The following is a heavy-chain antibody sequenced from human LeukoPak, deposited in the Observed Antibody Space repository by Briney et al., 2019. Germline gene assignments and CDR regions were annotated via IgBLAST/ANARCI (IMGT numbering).Heavy chain of an antibody. D-gene: IGHD3-3*01. CDR3: ARGGGYYYFDY. CDR1: GFTFSSYA. Sequence: GGSLSLSCAASGFTFSSYAIHWVRPAPGKGLEGVAVISYDGSNKYYADSLKGRFTISRDNSKNTLYLQMNSLRAEDTAVYYCARGGGYYYFDYWGQGTLVTVSS. CDR2: ISYDGSNK. V-gene: IGHV3-30*04. J-gene: IGHJ4*02.